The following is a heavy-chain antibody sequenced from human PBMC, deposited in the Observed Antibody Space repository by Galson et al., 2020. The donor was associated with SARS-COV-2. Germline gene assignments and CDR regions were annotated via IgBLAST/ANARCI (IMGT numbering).Heavy chain of an antibody. CDR3: AGGDVHGLGTYLTY. V-gene: IGHV4-34*01. CDR2: INPLGST. J-gene: IGHJ4*02. D-gene: IGHD3-10*01. CDR1: GGSFSGHY. Sequence: SKTLSLTCAVYGGSFSGHYWSWIRQPPGGGLEWIGEINPLGSTNYNSSLKSRVTLSVDASKNQFSLKLTSVTAADTAVYYCAGGDVHGLGTYLTYWGQGTLVTVSS.